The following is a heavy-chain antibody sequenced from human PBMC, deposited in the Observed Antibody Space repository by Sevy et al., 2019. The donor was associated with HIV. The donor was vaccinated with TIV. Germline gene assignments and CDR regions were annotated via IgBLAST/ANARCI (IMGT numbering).Heavy chain of an antibody. J-gene: IGHJ4*02. CDR3: AGLSTCGGACYIFDY. CDR1: GFTFSSYD. V-gene: IGHV3-21*01. CDR2: ITGSGYI. Sequence: GGSLRLSCAASGFTFSSYDMHWVRQAPGKGLKWVSSITGSGYISNAGPVKGRFTNSRDDAKNSLYLQRNSVRVEDTAMYYGAGLSTCGGACYIFDYWGQGTLVTVSS. D-gene: IGHD2-21*02.